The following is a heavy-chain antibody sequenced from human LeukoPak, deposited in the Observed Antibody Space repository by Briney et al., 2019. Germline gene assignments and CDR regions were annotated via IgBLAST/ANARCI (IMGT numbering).Heavy chain of an antibody. Sequence: GGSLRLSCAASGFTFSNAWMSWVRQAPGKGLEWVGRIKSKTDGGTTDYAAPVKGRFTISRDDSKNTLYLQMNSLKTEDTAVYYCTTTRITMIVVVITSRWYGMDVWGHGTTVTVSS. CDR3: TTTRITMIVVVITSRWYGMDV. V-gene: IGHV3-15*01. CDR2: IKSKTDGGTT. D-gene: IGHD3-22*01. CDR1: GFTFSNAW. J-gene: IGHJ6*02.